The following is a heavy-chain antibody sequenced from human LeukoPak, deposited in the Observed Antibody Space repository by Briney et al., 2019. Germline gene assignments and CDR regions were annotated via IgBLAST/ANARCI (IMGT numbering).Heavy chain of an antibody. CDR2: VDHSGST. CDR3: VRYCSSTTCYTRAVDY. D-gene: IGHD2-2*02. J-gene: IGHJ4*02. V-gene: IGHV4-38-2*01. Sequence: SETLSLTCSVSGYSISSGYYWGWIRQPPGKGLEYIGSVDHSGSTYNNPSLKSRVAISLDTSKNQFSLNMTSVTAADTAVYYCVRYCSSTTCYTRAVDYWGQGTLVTVSS. CDR1: GYSISSGYY.